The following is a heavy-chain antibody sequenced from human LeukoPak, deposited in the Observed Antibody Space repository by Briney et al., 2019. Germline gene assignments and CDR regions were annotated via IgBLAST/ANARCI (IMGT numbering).Heavy chain of an antibody. J-gene: IGHJ5*02. D-gene: IGHD2-15*01. CDR3: ARDVELPSIVADWFDP. CDR2: ISAYNGNT. Sequence: ASVKVSCKASGYTFTSYGISWVRQAPRQGLEWMGWISAYNGNTNYAQKLQGRVTMTTDTSTSTAYMELRSLRSDDTAVYYCARDVELPSIVADWFDPWGQGTLVTVSS. CDR1: GYTFTSYG. V-gene: IGHV1-18*01.